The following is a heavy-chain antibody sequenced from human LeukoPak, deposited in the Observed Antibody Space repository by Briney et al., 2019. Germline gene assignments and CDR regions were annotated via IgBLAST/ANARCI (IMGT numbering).Heavy chain of an antibody. Sequence: PGGSLRLSCAGSGFTFSSNSMNWVRQAPGKGLEWVTFIRYDGTNKYYADSVKGRFTISRDNSKNTLYLQMNSLRAEDTAVYYCARWECSGSYCPPYYYYMDVWGKGTTVTVSS. V-gene: IGHV3-30*02. J-gene: IGHJ6*03. CDR1: GFTFSSNS. CDR3: ARWECSGSYCPPYYYYMDV. CDR2: IRYDGTNK. D-gene: IGHD1-26*01.